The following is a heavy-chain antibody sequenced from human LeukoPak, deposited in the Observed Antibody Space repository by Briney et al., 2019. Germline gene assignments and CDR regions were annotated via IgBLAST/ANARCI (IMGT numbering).Heavy chain of an antibody. CDR3: ARWNNDWEFDY. J-gene: IGHJ4*02. CDR2: IKEVGTEE. Sequence: PGGSLRLSCAASGFTFSSSWMTWVRQASGKGLEWVAHIKEVGTEEYYVDSVKGRFTISRDNAKNSLYLQMNSLRAEDTAVYYCARWNNDWEFDYWGQGTLVSVSS. CDR1: GFTFSSSW. V-gene: IGHV3-7*05. D-gene: IGHD1/OR15-1a*01.